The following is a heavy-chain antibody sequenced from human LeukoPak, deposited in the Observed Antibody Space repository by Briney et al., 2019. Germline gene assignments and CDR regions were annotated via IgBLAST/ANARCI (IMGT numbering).Heavy chain of an antibody. Sequence: GASVKVSCKASGYTFTTYGISWVRQAPGQGLEWMGWINPYNGNTIYAQKVQGRVTMTTDTSTSTAYMELGGLRSDDTALYYCARLMGYSDYPFDYWGQGTLVTVPS. V-gene: IGHV1-18*01. D-gene: IGHD4-11*01. J-gene: IGHJ4*02. CDR3: ARLMGYSDYPFDY. CDR1: GYTFTTYG. CDR2: INPYNGNT.